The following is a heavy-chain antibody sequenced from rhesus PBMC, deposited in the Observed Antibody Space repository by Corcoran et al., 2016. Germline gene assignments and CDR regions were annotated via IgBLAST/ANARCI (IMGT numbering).Heavy chain of an antibody. V-gene: IGHV1-111*02. CDR2: VDPEDGES. CDR1: GYTFTESD. Sequence: EVQLVQSGAEVKKPGASAKNSCKASGYTFTESDLHWVRPAPGKGLEVMGRVDPEDGESDYAQKFQDRVTITADTSTDTAYMELSSLRSEDTAMYYCATGGRYNRFDVWGPGVLVTVSS. J-gene: IGHJ5-1*01. CDR3: ATGGRYNRFDV. D-gene: IGHD1-1-1*01.